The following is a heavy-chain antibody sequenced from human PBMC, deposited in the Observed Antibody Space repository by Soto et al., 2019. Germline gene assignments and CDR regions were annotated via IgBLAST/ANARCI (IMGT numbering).Heavy chain of an antibody. CDR3: ARGGLKWEGGVFGF. V-gene: IGHV1-18*04. CDR1: NYTFTSYG. CDR2: ISVYYGNT. Sequence: GASVKVSCKASNYTFTSYGISWVRQAPGQGLEWMGWISVYYGNTNYAQKFQDRVTMTTDTSTSTAYLELRSLTSDDPAVYYCARGGLKWEGGVFGFWGQGTLVTVSS. J-gene: IGHJ4*02. D-gene: IGHD1-26*01.